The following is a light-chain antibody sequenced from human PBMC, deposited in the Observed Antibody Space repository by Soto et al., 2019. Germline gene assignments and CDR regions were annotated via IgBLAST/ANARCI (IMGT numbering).Light chain of an antibody. V-gene: IGLV2-14*01. CDR3: SSYTTSNTWV. CDR2: GVS. J-gene: IGLJ3*02. Sequence: QSALTQPASVSGSPGQSITISCTGSSNDVGAFNYVSWYRQSPGEAPKVLIRGVSYRPSGVSIRFSGSKSDNTASLSISGLQAEDEAHYYCSSYTTSNTWVFGGGPKVTVL. CDR1: SNDVGAFNY.